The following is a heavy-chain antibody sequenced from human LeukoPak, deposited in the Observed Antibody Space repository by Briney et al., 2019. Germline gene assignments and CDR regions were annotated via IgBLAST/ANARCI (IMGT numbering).Heavy chain of an antibody. CDR1: GFTFSNHW. J-gene: IGHJ6*02. Sequence: PGGSLRLSCAASGFTFSNHWMHWVRQVPGKGLVWVSRIDGGGSSTSYADSVKGRFSISRDNAKTTLYLQMSNLRAEDTAVYFCARGGGLDVWGQGATVTVSS. CDR2: IDGGGSST. D-gene: IGHD3-16*01. V-gene: IGHV3-74*01. CDR3: ARGGGLDV.